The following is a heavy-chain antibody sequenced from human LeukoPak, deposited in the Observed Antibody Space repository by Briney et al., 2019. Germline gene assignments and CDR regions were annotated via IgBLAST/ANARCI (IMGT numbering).Heavy chain of an antibody. J-gene: IGHJ4*02. CDR1: GGSISSYY. Sequence: SETLSLTCTVSGGSISSYYWSWIRQPPGKGLEWIGYIYYSGSTNYNPSLKSRVTISVDTSKNQFSLKLSSVTAADTAVYYCARDPTALATVDYWGQGTLVTVSS. CDR3: ARDPTALATVDY. V-gene: IGHV4-59*12. CDR2: IYYSGST. D-gene: IGHD5-18*01.